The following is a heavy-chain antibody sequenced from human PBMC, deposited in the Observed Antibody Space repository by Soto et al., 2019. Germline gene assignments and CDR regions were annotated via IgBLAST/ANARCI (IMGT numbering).Heavy chain of an antibody. CDR2: INGDGTTT. Sequence: EVQLVESGGGLVQPGGSLRLSCAASGFTFNNYWIHWVRQAPGKGLMWVSRINGDGTTTNYADSVRGRFAISRDNAENTVYLEMNSLRAGDTALSYCARGVRAHDGKDVWGQGTKVTVSS. CDR3: ARGVRAHDGKDV. D-gene: IGHD3-3*01. V-gene: IGHV3-74*01. J-gene: IGHJ6*02. CDR1: GFTFNNYW.